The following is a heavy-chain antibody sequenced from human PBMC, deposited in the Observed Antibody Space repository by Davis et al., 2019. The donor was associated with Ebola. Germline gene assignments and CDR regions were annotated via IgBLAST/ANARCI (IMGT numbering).Heavy chain of an antibody. Sequence: ASVQVSCKASGYRFTSYYMHWVRQAPGQGLEWMGIINPITGGTSYAQNFQVRVNMTRDTSTSTVYMELSSLRSEDTAVYYCAREGGRYYDSSGYVCDIWGQGTMVKVSS. V-gene: IGHV1-46*01. J-gene: IGHJ3*02. CDR2: INPITGGT. CDR3: AREGGRYYDSSGYVCDI. CDR1: GYRFTSYY. D-gene: IGHD3-22*01.